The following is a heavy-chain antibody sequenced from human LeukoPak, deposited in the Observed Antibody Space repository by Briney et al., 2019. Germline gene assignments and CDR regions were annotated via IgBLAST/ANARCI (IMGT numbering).Heavy chain of an antibody. CDR2: IWYDGSSK. J-gene: IGHJ4*02. CDR1: GFTFSSYG. D-gene: IGHD3-22*01. CDR3: ARPLGPNYYDSSGFDY. V-gene: IGHV3-33*01. Sequence: QPGGSLRLSCAASGFTFSSYGMHWVRQAPGKGLEWVAVIWYDGSSKYYADSVKGRFTISRDNSKNTLYLQMNSLRAEDTAVYYCARPLGPNYYDSSGFDYWGQGTLVTVSS.